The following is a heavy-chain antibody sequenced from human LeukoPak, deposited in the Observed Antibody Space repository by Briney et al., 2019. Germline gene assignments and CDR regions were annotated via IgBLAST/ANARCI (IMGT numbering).Heavy chain of an antibody. V-gene: IGHV4-61*02. CDR3: ARATGSYFYYMDV. CDR2: IYTSGST. Sequence: PSQTLSLTCTVSGGSISSGSYYWSWFRQPAEKGLEWIGRIYTSGSTYYNPSLKSRVTISADTSKNQFSLNVSSVTAADTAVYYCARATGSYFYYMDVWGKGTTVTISS. J-gene: IGHJ6*03. CDR1: GGSISSGSYY. D-gene: IGHD4-17*01.